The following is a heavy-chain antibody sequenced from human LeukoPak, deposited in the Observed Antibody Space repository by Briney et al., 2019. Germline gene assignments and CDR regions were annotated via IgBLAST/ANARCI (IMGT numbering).Heavy chain of an antibody. Sequence: GGSLRLSCAVSGFTFRGAAMTWVRQAPGKGLEWVSLISSSGNNAYYADSVKGRFTISRDNSKNTLSLQMNSLRVEDTAIYYCAKDIQFSTWGLGTRVTVSS. CDR2: ISSSGNNA. D-gene: IGHD5-24*01. V-gene: IGHV3-23*01. CDR3: AKDIQFST. J-gene: IGHJ3*01. CDR1: GFTFRGAA.